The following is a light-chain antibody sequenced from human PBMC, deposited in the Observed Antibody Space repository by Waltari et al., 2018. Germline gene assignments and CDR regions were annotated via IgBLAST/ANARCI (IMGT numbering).Light chain of an antibody. V-gene: IGKV3-20*01. J-gene: IGKJ1*01. CDR1: QSIRSTY. CDR3: QQYDHSWT. Sequence: ESVLTQSPGTLSLSPGERATLYCRARQSIRSTYLAWYQQKPGQAPRLLIYGASSRATGIPDRFSGSGSGTDFTLTISRLEPEDFAVYYCQQYDHSWTFGQGTKVEVK. CDR2: GAS.